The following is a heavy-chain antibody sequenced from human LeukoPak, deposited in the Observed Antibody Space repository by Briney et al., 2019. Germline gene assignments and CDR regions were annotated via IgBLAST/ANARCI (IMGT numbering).Heavy chain of an antibody. CDR1: GGSISSYY. Sequence: SETLSLTCTVSGGSISSYYWSWIRQPPGKGLEWIGYIYYSGSTNYNPSLKSRVTISVDTSKNQFSLKLNSVTAADTALYYCARGREGYFDLWGRGTRVTVSS. V-gene: IGHV4-59*12. CDR2: IYYSGST. J-gene: IGHJ2*01. CDR3: ARGREGYFDL.